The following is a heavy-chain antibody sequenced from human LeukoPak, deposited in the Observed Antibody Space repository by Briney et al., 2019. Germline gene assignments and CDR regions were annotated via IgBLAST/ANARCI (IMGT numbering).Heavy chain of an antibody. V-gene: IGHV3-23*01. CDR2: ISGSGGST. Sequence: GGSLRLSCAASGFTFSSYAMNWVRQAPGKGLEWVSAISGSGGSTYYADSVKGRFTISRDNSENTLYLQMNSLRAEDTAVCFCAKRYYQDSSGYLGSIDYWGQGTLVTVSS. CDR3: AKRYYQDSSGYLGSIDY. J-gene: IGHJ4*02. D-gene: IGHD3-22*01. CDR1: GFTFSSYA.